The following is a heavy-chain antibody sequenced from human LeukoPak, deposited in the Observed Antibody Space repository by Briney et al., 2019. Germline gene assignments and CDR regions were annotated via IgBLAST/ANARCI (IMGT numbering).Heavy chain of an antibody. D-gene: IGHD4-23*01. CDR3: ARDPTVVTPEAVDI. Sequence: SETLSLTCAVSGYSISSSYYWGWIRQPPGKGLEWIGSIYYSGSTYYNPSLKSRVTISVDTSKNQFSLKLRSVTAADTAVYYCARDPTVVTPEAVDIWGQGTKVTVSS. J-gene: IGHJ3*02. CDR2: IYYSGST. V-gene: IGHV4-38-2*02. CDR1: GYSISSSYY.